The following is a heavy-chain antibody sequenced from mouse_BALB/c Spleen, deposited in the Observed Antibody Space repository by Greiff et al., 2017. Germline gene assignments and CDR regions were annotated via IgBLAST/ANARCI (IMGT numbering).Heavy chain of an antibody. J-gene: IGHJ1*01. Sequence: EVKLQESGGGLVKLGGSLKLSCAASGFTFSSYYMSWVRQTPEKRLELVAAINSNGGSTYYPDTVKGRFTISRDNAKNTLYLQMSSLKSEDTALYYCARGQDYGYWYFDVWGAGTTVTVSS. CDR2: INSNGGST. D-gene: IGHD1-1*02. V-gene: IGHV5-6-2*01. CDR1: GFTFSSYY. CDR3: ARGQDYGYWYFDV.